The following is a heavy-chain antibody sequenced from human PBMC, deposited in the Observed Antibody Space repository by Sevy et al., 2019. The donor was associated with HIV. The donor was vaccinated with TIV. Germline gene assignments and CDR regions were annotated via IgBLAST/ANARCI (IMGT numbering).Heavy chain of an antibody. Sequence: SETLSLTCAVSGVSVTSDTYYWSWIRQPPGKGLEWIGYVYHTGSTNYSPSFKSRVTISIDTSKNQFSLRLFSVAAADTAMYYCAREPYFFDKSGYFWDYWGQGILVTISS. V-gene: IGHV4-61*01. D-gene: IGHD3-22*01. CDR1: GVSVTSDTYY. CDR3: AREPYFFDKSGYFWDY. J-gene: IGHJ4*02. CDR2: VYHTGST.